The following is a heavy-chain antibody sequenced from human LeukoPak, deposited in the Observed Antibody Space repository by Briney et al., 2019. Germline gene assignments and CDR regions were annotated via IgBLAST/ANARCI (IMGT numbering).Heavy chain of an antibody. D-gene: IGHD3-22*01. V-gene: IGHV3-49*04. Sequence: PGRSLRLSCTASGFTFGDYAMGWVRQAPGKGLEWVGFIRSKAYGGTTEYAASVKGRFTISRDDSKNIAYVQMNSLEIEDTAVYYCTGEHDSSGYYTLLFDSWGQGALVTVSS. CDR3: TGEHDSSGYYTLLFDS. J-gene: IGHJ4*02. CDR1: GFTFGDYA. CDR2: IRSKAYGGTT.